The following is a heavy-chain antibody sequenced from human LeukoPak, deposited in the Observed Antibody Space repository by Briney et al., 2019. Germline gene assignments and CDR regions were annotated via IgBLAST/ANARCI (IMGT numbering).Heavy chain of an antibody. V-gene: IGHV4-59*11. CDR3: ARDDYRGVTNFDP. J-gene: IGHJ5*02. Sequence: ETLSLTCTVSGGSISPHFWSWIRQPPGKGLEWIGYISYTGNTNYNPSLKSRVTISVDTSRNQFSLQLTSVTAADTAVYYCARDDYRGVTNFDPWGQGTLVTVSS. CDR2: ISYTGNT. D-gene: IGHD3-10*01. CDR1: GGSISPHF.